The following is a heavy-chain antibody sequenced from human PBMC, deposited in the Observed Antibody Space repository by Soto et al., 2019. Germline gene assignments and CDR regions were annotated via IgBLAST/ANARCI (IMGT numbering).Heavy chain of an antibody. CDR2: IYYSGST. V-gene: IGHV4-39*01. CDR1: GGSISSSSYY. Sequence: TSETLSLTCTVSGGSISSSSYYWGWIRQPPGKGLEWIGSIYYSGSTYYNPSLKSRVTISVDTSKNQFSLKLSSVTAADTAVYYCARRAYSSSWYRQYYFDYWGQGTLVTVS. CDR3: ARRAYSSSWYRQYYFDY. J-gene: IGHJ4*02. D-gene: IGHD6-13*01.